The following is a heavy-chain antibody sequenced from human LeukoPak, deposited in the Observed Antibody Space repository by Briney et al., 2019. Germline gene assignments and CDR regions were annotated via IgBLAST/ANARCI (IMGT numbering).Heavy chain of an antibody. Sequence: SETLSLTCTVSGGSISSHYWSWIRQPPGKGLEWIGYIYYSGSTNYNPSLKSRVTISVDTSKNQFSLKLSSVTAADTAVYYCARGRLPDYWGQGTLVTVSS. J-gene: IGHJ4*02. CDR3: ARGRLPDY. CDR2: IYYSGST. V-gene: IGHV4-59*11. CDR1: GGSISSHY.